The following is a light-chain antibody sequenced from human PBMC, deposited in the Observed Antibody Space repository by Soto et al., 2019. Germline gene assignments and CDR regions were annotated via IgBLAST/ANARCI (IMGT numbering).Light chain of an antibody. J-gene: IGLJ2*01. V-gene: IGLV3-1*01. Sequence: SYELTQPPSVSVSPGQTASIACSGDRLGNKYASWYQQKAGHSPVLVIYQDTKRPSGIPERFSGSASGNTATLTISATQAMDEADYYCQAWDRSSVVFGGGTQLTVL. CDR2: QDT. CDR3: QAWDRSSVV. CDR1: RLGNKY.